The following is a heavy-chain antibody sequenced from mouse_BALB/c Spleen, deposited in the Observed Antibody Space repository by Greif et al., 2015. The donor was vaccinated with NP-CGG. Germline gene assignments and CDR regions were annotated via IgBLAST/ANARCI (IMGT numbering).Heavy chain of an antibody. Sequence: VKLVESGPGLVAPSQSLSITCTVSGFSLTSYGVHWVRQPPGKGLEWLGVIWAGGSTNYNSAPMSRLSISKDNSKSQVFLKMNSPQTDDTAMYYCAREDYYGSSYAMDYWGQGTSVTVSS. CDR3: AREDYYGSSYAMDY. D-gene: IGHD1-1*01. CDR1: GFSLTSYG. CDR2: IWAGGST. V-gene: IGHV2-9*02. J-gene: IGHJ4*01.